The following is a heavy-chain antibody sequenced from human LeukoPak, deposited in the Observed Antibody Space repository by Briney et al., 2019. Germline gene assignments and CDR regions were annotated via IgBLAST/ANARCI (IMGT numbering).Heavy chain of an antibody. V-gene: IGHV4-31*03. D-gene: IGHD2-8*01. J-gene: IGHJ3*02. CDR1: GGSISSGGYY. CDR2: IYYSGST. Sequence: SETLSLTCTVSGGSISSGGYYWSWIRQHPGKGLEWIGYIYYSGSTYYNPSLKSRVTISVDTSKNQFSLKLSSVTAADTAVYYCARMVYAMPKPDALDIWGQGTMVTVSS. CDR3: ARMVYAMPKPDALDI.